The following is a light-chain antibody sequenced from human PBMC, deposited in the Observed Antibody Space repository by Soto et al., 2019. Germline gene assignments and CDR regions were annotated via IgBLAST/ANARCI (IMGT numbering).Light chain of an antibody. J-gene: IGKJ5*01. CDR1: QSVSSSY. CDR3: QQYGSSPIT. CDR2: ATY. Sequence: EIVLTQSPGTLSLSPGERATLSCRASQSVSSSYLAWYQQKPGQAPRLLMYATYTRATGTPDRFSGRGAGTDFTLTISRLEPDDFAVYYCQQYGSSPITFGQGTRLEIK. V-gene: IGKV3-20*01.